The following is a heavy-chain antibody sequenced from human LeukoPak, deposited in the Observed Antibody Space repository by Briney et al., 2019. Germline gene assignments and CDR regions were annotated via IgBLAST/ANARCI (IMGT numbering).Heavy chain of an antibody. CDR3: ATGGRDYYDSSGYYYDY. D-gene: IGHD3-22*01. Sequence: GGSLRLSCAASGFXFSSYDMHWVRQAPGKGLEWVSSIGTAGDTYYPGSLKGRFTISRENAKNSLYLQMNSLRAGDTAVYYCATGGRDYYDSSGYYYDYWGQGTLVTVSS. CDR2: IGTAGDT. V-gene: IGHV3-13*04. CDR1: GFXFSSYD. J-gene: IGHJ4*02.